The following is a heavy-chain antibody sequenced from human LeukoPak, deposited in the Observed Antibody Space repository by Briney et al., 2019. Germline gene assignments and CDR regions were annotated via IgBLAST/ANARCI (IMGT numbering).Heavy chain of an antibody. V-gene: IGHV1-18*01. CDR3: AREGIGAFDI. D-gene: IGHD2-15*01. CDR1: GYTFTSYG. CDR2: ISAYNGNT. J-gene: IGHJ3*02. Sequence: ASVKVSCKASGYTFTSYGISWVRQAPGQGLEWMGWISAYNGNTNYAQKFQGRVTITADKSTSTAYMELSSLRSEDTAVYYCAREGIGAFDIWGQGTMVTVSS.